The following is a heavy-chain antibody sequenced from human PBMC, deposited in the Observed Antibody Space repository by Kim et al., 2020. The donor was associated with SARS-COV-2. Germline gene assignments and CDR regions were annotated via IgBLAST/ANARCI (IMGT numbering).Heavy chain of an antibody. V-gene: IGHV1-46*01. CDR2: T. CDR3: ASGGAPYFDY. D-gene: IGHD2-21*01. J-gene: IGHJ4*02. Sequence: TSYAQKFQGRVTMTRDTSTSTVYMELSSLRSEDTAVYYCASGGAPYFDYWGQGTLVTVSS.